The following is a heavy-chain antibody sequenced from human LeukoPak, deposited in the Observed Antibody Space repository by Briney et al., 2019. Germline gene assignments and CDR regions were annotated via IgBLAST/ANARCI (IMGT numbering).Heavy chain of an antibody. Sequence: SETLSITCTVSGGSISSSSYYWGWIRQPPGKGLEWIGSIYYSGSTYYNPSLESRVTISVDTSKNQFSLKLSSVTAADTAIYFCARRGYYYDSPYFQHWGQGTLVTVSS. J-gene: IGHJ1*01. CDR1: GGSISSSSYY. CDR2: IYYSGST. V-gene: IGHV4-39*01. D-gene: IGHD3-22*01. CDR3: ARRGYYYDSPYFQH.